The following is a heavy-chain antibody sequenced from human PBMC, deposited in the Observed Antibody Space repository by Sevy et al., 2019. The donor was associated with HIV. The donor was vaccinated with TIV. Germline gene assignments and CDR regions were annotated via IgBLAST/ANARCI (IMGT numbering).Heavy chain of an antibody. J-gene: IGHJ3*01. Sequence: SETLSLTCTVSGGSISSYYWSWIRQPAGKGLEGIGRIYTSGSINYNPSLKSRVTMSVDTSKNHFSMRLSSVTAADTAVYSCARGSMITFGGVIVTPDDAFDFWGHGTMVTVSS. CDR1: GGSISSYY. D-gene: IGHD3-16*02. CDR2: IYTSGSI. V-gene: IGHV4-4*07. CDR3: ARGSMITFGGVIVTPDDAFDF.